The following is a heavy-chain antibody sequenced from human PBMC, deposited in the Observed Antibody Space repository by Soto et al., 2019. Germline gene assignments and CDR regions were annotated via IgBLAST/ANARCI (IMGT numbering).Heavy chain of an antibody. V-gene: IGHV3-11*01. CDR1: GITLSDYY. CDR3: ASGAVAGTEEY. J-gene: IGHJ4*02. Sequence: QVHLVESGGGLVKPGGSLRLSCAASGITLSDYYMTWIRQAPGKGLEWVSYITSSGDTIYYADSVKGRFTISRDNAKNSLYLEMNSLRAEDTAVYYCASGAVAGTEEYWGQGTLVTVSS. CDR2: ITSSGDTI. D-gene: IGHD6-19*01.